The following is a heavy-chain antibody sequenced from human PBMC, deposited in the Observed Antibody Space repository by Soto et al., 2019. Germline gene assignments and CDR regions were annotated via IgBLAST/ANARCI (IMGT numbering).Heavy chain of an antibody. D-gene: IGHD3-10*01. Sequence: GSLRLSCVASGFTFSSYAMSWVRQAPGKGLEWVSAISGSGGSTYYADSVKGRFTISRDNSKNTLYLQMNSLRAEDTAVYYCAKAQITFYYYYGMDVWGQGTTVTVSS. CDR1: GFTFSSYA. V-gene: IGHV3-23*01. CDR3: AKAQITFYYYYGMDV. J-gene: IGHJ6*02. CDR2: ISGSGGST.